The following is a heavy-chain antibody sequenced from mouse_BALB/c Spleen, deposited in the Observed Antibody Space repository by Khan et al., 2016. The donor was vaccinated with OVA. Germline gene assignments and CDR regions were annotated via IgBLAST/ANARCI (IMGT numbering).Heavy chain of an antibody. D-gene: IGHD1-1*01. V-gene: IGHV5-17*02. CDR3: ATYGWWD. J-gene: IGHJ1*01. Sequence: EVELVESGGGLVQPGGSRKLSCAASGFTFSSFGMHWVRQAPEKGLEWVAYISSGSSTIYYADNVKGRFTISRDNPKNTLFLQMTSLRSEDTAMDYCATYGWWDWGAGTTVTVSS. CDR1: GFTFSSFG. CDR2: ISSGSSTI.